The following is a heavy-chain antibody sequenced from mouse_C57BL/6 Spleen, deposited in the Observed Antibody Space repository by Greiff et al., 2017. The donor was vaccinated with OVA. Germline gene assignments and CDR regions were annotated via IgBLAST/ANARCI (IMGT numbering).Heavy chain of an antibody. D-gene: IGHD1-1*02. Sequence: ESGPGLVKPSQSLSLTCSVTGYSITSGYYWNWLRQFPGNKLEWMGYISYDGSNNYNPSLKNRISITRDTSKNQFFLKLNSVTTEDTATDYCARGGCGSLAWFAYWGQGTLVTVSA. CDR3: ARGGCGSLAWFAY. CDR2: ISYDGSN. J-gene: IGHJ3*01. V-gene: IGHV3-6*01. CDR1: GYSITSGYY.